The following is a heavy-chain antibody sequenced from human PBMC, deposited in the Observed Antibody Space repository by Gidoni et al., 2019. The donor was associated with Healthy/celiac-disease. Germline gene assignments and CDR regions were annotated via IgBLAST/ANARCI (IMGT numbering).Heavy chain of an antibody. CDR2: IYHSGST. J-gene: IGHJ6*02. CDR3: ARWDYYGSGSYPYYYYYGMDV. Sequence: QVQLQESGPGLVKPSETLSLTCTVSGYSISSGYYWGWIRQPPGKGLEWIGSIYHSGSTYYNPSLKSRVTISVDTSKNQFSLKLSSVTAADTAVYYCARWDYYGSGSYPYYYYYGMDVWGQGTTVTVSS. D-gene: IGHD3-10*01. V-gene: IGHV4-38-2*02. CDR1: GYSISSGYY.